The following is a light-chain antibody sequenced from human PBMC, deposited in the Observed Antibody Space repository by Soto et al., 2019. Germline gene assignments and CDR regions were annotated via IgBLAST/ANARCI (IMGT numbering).Light chain of an antibody. V-gene: IGKV3-20*01. CDR2: GES. CDR1: QSVSSNY. Sequence: EIVLTQSPGTLSLSPGERATLSCRASQSVSSNYLAWYQQKPGQAPRLLIYGESSRATGFPDRFSGSGSGTDFTLTISRLEPEDFAVYYCQQYGSSRTVGQGTKVDIK. J-gene: IGKJ1*01. CDR3: QQYGSSRT.